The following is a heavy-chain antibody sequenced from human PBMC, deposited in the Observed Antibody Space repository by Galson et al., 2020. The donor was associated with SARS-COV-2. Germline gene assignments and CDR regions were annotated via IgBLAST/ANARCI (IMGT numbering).Heavy chain of an antibody. Sequence: SDTLSLTCHLSGGPISSYYWRWPPPPPGKALEWLGYIYYSGSTHYNPSLKSPVTLSIDTSKNQFSLKLSSVTAADTAVYFCARERYDILAGYYGADAFDIWGQGTMVTVSS. CDR3: ARERYDILAGYYGADAFDI. J-gene: IGHJ3*02. D-gene: IGHD3-9*01. V-gene: IGHV4-59*01. CDR2: IYYSGST. CDR1: GGPISSYY.